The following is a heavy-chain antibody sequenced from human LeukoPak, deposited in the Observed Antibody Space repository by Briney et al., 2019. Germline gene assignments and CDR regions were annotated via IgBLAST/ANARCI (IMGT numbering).Heavy chain of an antibody. CDR3: TTEEYEDAAASTSIAVAGTAAFDI. J-gene: IGHJ3*02. CDR1: GFTFSNAW. CDR2: IKGKTDGGTT. D-gene: IGHD6-19*01. Sequence: GGSLRLSCAASGFTFSNAWMSWVRQAPGKGLEWVGRIKGKTDGGTTDYAAPVKGRFTISRDDSKNTLYLQMNSLKTEDTAVYYCTTEEYEDAAASTSIAVAGTAAFDIWGQGTMVTVSS. V-gene: IGHV3-15*01.